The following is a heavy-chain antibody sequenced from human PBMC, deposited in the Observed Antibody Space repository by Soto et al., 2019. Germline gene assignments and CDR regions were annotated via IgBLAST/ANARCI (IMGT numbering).Heavy chain of an antibody. CDR3: ARDKITGLFDY. V-gene: IGHV4-31*03. CDR2: IYYSGSTYYN. Sequence: SETLSLTCTVSGGSISSGGYYWSWIRQHPGKGLEWIGYIYYSGSTYYNYYNPSLKSRVTISVDTSKNQFSLKLSSVTAADTAVYYCARDKITGLFDYWGQGTLVTVSS. J-gene: IGHJ4*02. D-gene: IGHD2-8*02. CDR1: GGSISSGGYY.